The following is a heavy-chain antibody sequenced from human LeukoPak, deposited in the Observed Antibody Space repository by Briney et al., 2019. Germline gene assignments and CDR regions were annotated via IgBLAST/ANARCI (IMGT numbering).Heavy chain of an antibody. CDR2: IYYSGST. CDR3: ARVSNQLLYNWFDP. V-gene: IGHV4-61*01. D-gene: IGHD2-2*01. J-gene: IGHJ5*02. Sequence: PSQTLSLTCTVSGGSISSGSYYWSWIRQPPGKGLEWIGYIYYSGSTNYNPSLKSRVTISVDTSKNQFSLKLSSLTAADTAVYYCARVSNQLLYNWFDPWGQGTLVTVSS. CDR1: GGSISSGSYY.